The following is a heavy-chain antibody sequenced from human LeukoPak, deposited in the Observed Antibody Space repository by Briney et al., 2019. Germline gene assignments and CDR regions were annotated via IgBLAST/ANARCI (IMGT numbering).Heavy chain of an antibody. D-gene: IGHD3-22*01. CDR2: INPNNGGT. Sequence: ASVTVSCTASGYTFTGYYMHWVRQAPGQGLEWMGWINPNNGGTNYAQKFQGRVTMTRDTSISTAYMELSRLRSDDTAVYYCAMSHDYYDSSGYYYFDYWGQGTLVTVSS. CDR1: GYTFTGYY. CDR3: AMSHDYYDSSGYYYFDY. V-gene: IGHV1-2*02. J-gene: IGHJ4*02.